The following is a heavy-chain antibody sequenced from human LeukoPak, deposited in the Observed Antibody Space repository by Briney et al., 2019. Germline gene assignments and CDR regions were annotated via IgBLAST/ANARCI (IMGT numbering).Heavy chain of an antibody. CDR2: IKQDGSEK. CDR3: ASRITGTTGSRFDP. D-gene: IGHD1-7*01. Sequence: GSLRLSCAASGFTFSSYWMSWVRQAPGKGLEWVANIKQDGSEKYYVDSVKGRFTISRDNAKNSLYLQMNTLRAEDTAVYYCASRITGTTGSRFDPWGRGTLVTVSS. V-gene: IGHV3-7*01. CDR1: GFTFSSYW. J-gene: IGHJ5*02.